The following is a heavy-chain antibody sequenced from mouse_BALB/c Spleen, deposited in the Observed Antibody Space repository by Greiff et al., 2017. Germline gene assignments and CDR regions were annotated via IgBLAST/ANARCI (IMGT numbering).Heavy chain of an antibody. V-gene: IGHV1-14*01. CDR2: INPYNDGT. Sequence: LQESGPELVKPGASVKMSCKASGYTFTSYVMHWVKQKPGQGLEWIGYINPYNDGTKYNEKFKGKATLTSDKSSSTAYMELSSLTSEDSAVYYCAREGYDYDPFYAMDYWGQGTSVTVSS. D-gene: IGHD2-4*01. CDR3: AREGYDYDPFYAMDY. CDR1: GYTFTSYV. J-gene: IGHJ4*01.